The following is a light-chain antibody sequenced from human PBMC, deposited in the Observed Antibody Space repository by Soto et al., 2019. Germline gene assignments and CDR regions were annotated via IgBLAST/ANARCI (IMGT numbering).Light chain of an antibody. CDR3: TSRTTSTTMI. V-gene: IGLV2-14*03. Sequence: QSVLTQPASVSGSPGQSITISCTGTSSDIGAYNFVSWYQQHPGKAPKLMLYDVNIRPSGVSNRFSGSKSGNTASLTISGLQAEDEADYYCTSRTTSTTMIFGGGTKVTVL. J-gene: IGLJ2*01. CDR1: SSDIGAYNF. CDR2: DVN.